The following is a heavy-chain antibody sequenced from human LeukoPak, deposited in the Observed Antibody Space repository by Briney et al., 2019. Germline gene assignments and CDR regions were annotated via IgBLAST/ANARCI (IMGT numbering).Heavy chain of an antibody. D-gene: IGHD2-15*01. Sequence: GGSLRLSCAASGFTFTSYVMHWVRQAPGKGLEWVAVISYDGSNKYYADSVKGRFTISRDNSKNTLYLQMNSLRAEDTAVYHCARDCSGGSCYLIRYGLDVWGQGTTVTVSS. V-gene: IGHV3-30-3*01. CDR1: GFTFTSYV. CDR3: ARDCSGGSCYLIRYGLDV. CDR2: ISYDGSNK. J-gene: IGHJ6*02.